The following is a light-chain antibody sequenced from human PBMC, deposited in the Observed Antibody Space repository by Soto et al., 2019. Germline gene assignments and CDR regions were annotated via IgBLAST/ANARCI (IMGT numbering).Light chain of an antibody. V-gene: IGKV3-20*01. CDR2: GAS. J-gene: IGKJ4*01. CDR3: HQYNIWPALI. Sequence: EMVLTQSPVTLSLSPGERATLSCMAGHSVSSSYLAWYQQKPCQAPRLLIYGASSRATGIPDRFSGSGSGTEFTLTISSLQSEDSAVYYCHQYNIWPALIFGGGTK. CDR1: HSVSSSY.